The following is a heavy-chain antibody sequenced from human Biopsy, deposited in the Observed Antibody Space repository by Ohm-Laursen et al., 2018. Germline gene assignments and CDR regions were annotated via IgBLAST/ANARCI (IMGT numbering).Heavy chain of an antibody. CDR1: GYNFPTHY. V-gene: IGHV1-46*01. J-gene: IGHJ5*02. CDR2: INPRSGST. CDR3: ARGEGSSWFDP. Sequence: ASVKASCKASGYNFPTHYMHWVRQAPGQGLGWMAMINPRSGSTFYAQKFQDRVTMTRDTSTSTVYMELSSLRSEDTAVYFCARGEGSSWFDPWGHGTLVTVSS. D-gene: IGHD1-26*01.